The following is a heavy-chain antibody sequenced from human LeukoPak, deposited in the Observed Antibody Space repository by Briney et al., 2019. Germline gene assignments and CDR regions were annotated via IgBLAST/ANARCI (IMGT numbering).Heavy chain of an antibody. CDR3: AKANLDIVVVPAAMGN. V-gene: IGHV3-9*01. J-gene: IGHJ4*02. CDR1: GFTFDDYA. D-gene: IGHD2-2*01. CDR2: ISWNSGSI. Sequence: HTGGSLRLSCAASGFTFDDYAMHWVRQAPGKGLEWVSGISWNSGSIGYADSVKGRFTISRDNAKNSLYLQMNSLRAEDTALYYCAKANLDIVVVPAAMGNWGQGTLVTVSS.